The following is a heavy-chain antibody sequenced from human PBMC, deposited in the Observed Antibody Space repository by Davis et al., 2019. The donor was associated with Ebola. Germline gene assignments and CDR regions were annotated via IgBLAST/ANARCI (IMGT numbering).Heavy chain of an antibody. CDR1: GGSFSGYY. J-gene: IGHJ6*02. CDR2: INHSGST. V-gene: IGHV4-34*01. D-gene: IGHD4-17*01. Sequence: MPSETLSLTCAVYGGSFSGYYWSWIRQPPGKGLEWIGEINHSGSTNYNPSLKSRVTISVDTSKNQFSPKLSSVTAADTAVYYCARGTTVIYYYYYGMDVWGQGTTVTVSS. CDR3: ARGTTVIYYYYYGMDV.